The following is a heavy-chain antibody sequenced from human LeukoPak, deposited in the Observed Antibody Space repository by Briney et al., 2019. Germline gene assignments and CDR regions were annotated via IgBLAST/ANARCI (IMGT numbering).Heavy chain of an antibody. J-gene: IGHJ5*02. CDR1: GFTFSSYA. Sequence: GSLRLSCAASGFTFSSYAMSWVRQAPGKGLEWVSAISGSGGSTYYADSVKGRFTISRDNSKNTLYLQMNSLRAEDTAVYYCAKVPPSWNLRFNWFDPWGQGTLVTVSS. CDR2: ISGSGGST. V-gene: IGHV3-23*01. CDR3: AKVPPSWNLRFNWFDP. D-gene: IGHD3-3*01.